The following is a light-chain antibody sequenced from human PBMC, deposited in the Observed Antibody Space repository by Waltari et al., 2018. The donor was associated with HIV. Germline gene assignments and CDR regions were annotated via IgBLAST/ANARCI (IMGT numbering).Light chain of an antibody. J-gene: IGLJ3*02. V-gene: IGLV1-47*01. CDR2: TDD. CDR1: SSNIGSNY. Sequence: QSALTQPPSASGTPGQRVSIFCSGGSSNIGSNYVYWYQQLPGGAPKLLIYTDDQGPSVVPARFAGSKSGTSASLAISGLRSEDEGDYYCATWDVSLSGRVFGGGTRLTVL. CDR3: ATWDVSLSGRV.